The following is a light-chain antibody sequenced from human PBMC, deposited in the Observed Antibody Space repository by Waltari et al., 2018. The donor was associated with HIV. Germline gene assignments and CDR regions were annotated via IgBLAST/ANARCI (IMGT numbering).Light chain of an antibody. CDR3: AAWDDSLSGRV. Sequence: QSVLTQPPSASGTPGQRVTISCSGSSSNIGRSYIYWYQQLPGTASKLLIYGRNQRPLCVPDRFSRAKSGTSASLDISVRRSEDEADDYWAAWDDSLSGRVFGGGTKLTVL. CDR1: SSNIGRSY. CDR2: GRN. V-gene: IGLV1-47*01. J-gene: IGLJ3*02.